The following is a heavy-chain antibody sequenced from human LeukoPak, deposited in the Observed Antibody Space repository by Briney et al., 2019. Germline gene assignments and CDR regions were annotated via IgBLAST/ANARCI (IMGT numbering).Heavy chain of an antibody. CDR1: GFTFSNYA. CDR3: AKDRIAVAGTACWFDP. Sequence: QTGGSLRLSCAASGFTFSNYAMTWVRQAPGKGLEWVSILSDKGVYTYYADSVKGRFTISRDNSNNLLYLQMNSLRGEDTAVYYCAKDRIAVAGTACWFDPWGQGTLVTVSS. J-gene: IGHJ5*02. D-gene: IGHD6-19*01. CDR2: LSDKGVYT. V-gene: IGHV3-23*01.